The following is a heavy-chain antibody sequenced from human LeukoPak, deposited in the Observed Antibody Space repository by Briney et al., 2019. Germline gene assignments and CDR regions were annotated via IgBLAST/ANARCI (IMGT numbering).Heavy chain of an antibody. CDR2: IYYSGST. D-gene: IGHD3-9*01. CDR3: ASGFSYYDILTGYGGRYYFDY. J-gene: IGHJ4*02. V-gene: IGHV4-59*01. Sequence: PSETLSLTCTVSGGSISSYYWSWIRQPPGKGLEWTGYIYYSGSTNYNPSLKSRVTISVDTSKNQFSLKLSSVTAADTAVYYCASGFSYYDILTGYGGRYYFDYWGQGTLVTVSS. CDR1: GGSISSYY.